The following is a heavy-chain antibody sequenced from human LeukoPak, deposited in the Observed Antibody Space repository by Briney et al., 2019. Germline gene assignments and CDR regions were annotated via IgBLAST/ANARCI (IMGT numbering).Heavy chain of an antibody. D-gene: IGHD6-19*01. Sequence: GGSLRLSCAASGFTFSSYAMSWVRQAPGKGLEWVSAISGSGGSTYHADSVKGRFTISRDNSKNTLYLQMNSLRAEDTAVYYCASCYGSGWSDFDYWGQGTLVTVSS. J-gene: IGHJ4*02. CDR3: ASCYGSGWSDFDY. V-gene: IGHV3-23*01. CDR2: ISGSGGST. CDR1: GFTFSSYA.